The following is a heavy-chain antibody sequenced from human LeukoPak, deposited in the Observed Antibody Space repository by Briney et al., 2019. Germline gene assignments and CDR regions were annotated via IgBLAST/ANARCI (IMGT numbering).Heavy chain of an antibody. CDR1: GGTFSSYA. D-gene: IGHD2-2*03. Sequence: ASVKLSCKASGGTFSSYAISWVRQAPGQGLEWMGGIIPILGTANYAQKFQGRVTITADESTSTAYMELSSLRSEDTAVYYCARPNGYCSSTSCFSNFEYWGQGTLVTVSS. V-gene: IGHV1-69*13. J-gene: IGHJ4*02. CDR2: IIPILGTA. CDR3: ARPNGYCSSTSCFSNFEY.